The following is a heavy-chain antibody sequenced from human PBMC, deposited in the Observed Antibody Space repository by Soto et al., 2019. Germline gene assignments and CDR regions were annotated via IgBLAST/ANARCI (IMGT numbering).Heavy chain of an antibody. D-gene: IGHD3-22*01. CDR2: IWYDGSNK. Sequence: QVQLVESGGGVVQPGRSLRLSCAASGFTFSSYGMHWVRQAPGKGLEWVAVIWYDGSNKYYADSVKGRFTISRDNYKNTLYLKMNSMRAEDTAVYYCARDVSYDSSVSDYYGMDVWGQGTTVTVSS. CDR1: GFTFSSYG. CDR3: ARDVSYDSSVSDYYGMDV. J-gene: IGHJ6*02. V-gene: IGHV3-33*01.